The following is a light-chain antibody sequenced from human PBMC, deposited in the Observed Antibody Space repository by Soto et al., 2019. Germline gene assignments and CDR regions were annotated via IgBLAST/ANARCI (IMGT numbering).Light chain of an antibody. CDR1: SSNIGAGYD. J-gene: IGLJ1*01. CDR3: QSYDSSLSAPLV. CDR2: GNS. V-gene: IGLV1-40*01. Sequence: QSVLTQPPSVSGAAGQRVTISCTGSSSNIGAGYDVHWYQQLPGTAPKLLIYGNSNRPSGVPDRFSGSKSGTSASLAITGLQAEDEADYYCQSYDSSLSAPLVFGTGTKVTV.